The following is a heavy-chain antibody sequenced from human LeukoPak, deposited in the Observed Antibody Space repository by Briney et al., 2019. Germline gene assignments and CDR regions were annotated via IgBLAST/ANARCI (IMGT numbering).Heavy chain of an antibody. CDR1: GGIFRSYA. J-gene: IGHJ4*02. V-gene: IGHV1-69*04. CDR3: ARDLPQYYFDY. Sequence: GSSVKVSCKASGGIFRSYAISWVRQARGQGLEWMGRIIPILGIANYAQKYQRRVTITADKSTSTAYMDLRSLTSEDTAVYYCARDLPQYYFDYRGQGTLVTVSS. CDR2: IIPILGIA.